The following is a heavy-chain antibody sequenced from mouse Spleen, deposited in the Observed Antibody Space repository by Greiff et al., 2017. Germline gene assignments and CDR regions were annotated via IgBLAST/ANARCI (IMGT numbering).Heavy chain of an antibody. V-gene: IGHV1-15*01. CDR2: IDPETGGT. D-gene: IGHD2-4*01. CDR1: GYTFTDYE. J-gene: IGHJ4*01. Sequence: LVESGAELVRPGASVTLSCKASGYTFTDYEMHWVKQTPVHGLEWIGAIDPETGGTAYNQKFKGKAILTADKSSSTAYMELRSLTSEDSAVYYCTREGYDYDYAMDYWGQRTSVTGSS. CDR3: TREGYDYDYAMDY.